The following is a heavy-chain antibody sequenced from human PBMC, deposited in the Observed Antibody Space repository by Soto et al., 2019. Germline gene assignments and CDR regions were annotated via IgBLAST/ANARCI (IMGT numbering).Heavy chain of an antibody. CDR1: GYSLTSYY. CDR3: ARSYVTSRPIDF. Sequence: ASVKVSCKASGYSLTSYYMHWVRQAPGQGLEWMGITNPSDGSTNYAQKFQGRVTMTSDTSTSTVYMEMSSLTSEDTAMYYCARSYVTSRPIDFWGQGTLVTVSS. CDR2: TNPSDGST. D-gene: IGHD3-10*02. V-gene: IGHV1-46*01. J-gene: IGHJ4*02.